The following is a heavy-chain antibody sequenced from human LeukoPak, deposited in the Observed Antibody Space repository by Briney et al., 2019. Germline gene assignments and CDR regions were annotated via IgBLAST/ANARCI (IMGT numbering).Heavy chain of an antibody. CDR1: GGSISSYY. Sequence: SETLSLTCTASGGSISSYYWSWIRQPPGKGLEWIGYIYYSGSTNYNPSLKSRVTISVDTSKNQFSLKLSSVTAADTAVYYCARETLGYSYGYGKSWFDPWGQGTLVTVSS. V-gene: IGHV4-59*01. D-gene: IGHD5-18*01. CDR3: ARETLGYSYGYGKSWFDP. CDR2: IYYSGST. J-gene: IGHJ5*02.